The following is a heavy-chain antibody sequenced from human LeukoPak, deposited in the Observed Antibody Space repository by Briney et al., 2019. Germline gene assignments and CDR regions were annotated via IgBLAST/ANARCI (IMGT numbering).Heavy chain of an antibody. CDR3: ARRWYSSGWYHWNFDL. Sequence: SETLSLTCAVYGGSFSGYYWSWIRQPPGKGLEWIGEINHSGSTNYNPSLKSRVTISVDTSKNQFSLKLSSVTAADTAVYSCARRWYSSGWYHWNFDLWGRGTLVTVSS. D-gene: IGHD6-19*01. CDR1: GGSFSGYY. CDR2: INHSGST. J-gene: IGHJ2*01. V-gene: IGHV4-34*01.